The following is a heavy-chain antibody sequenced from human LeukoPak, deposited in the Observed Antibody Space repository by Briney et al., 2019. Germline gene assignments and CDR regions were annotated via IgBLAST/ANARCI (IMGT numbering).Heavy chain of an antibody. CDR2: IYYSGST. J-gene: IGHJ6*02. Sequence: PSETLSLTCTGSGGSISSYYWSWIRQPPGKGLEWIGYIYYSGSTNYNPSLKSRVTISVDTSKDQFSLKLSSVTAADTAVYYCARHNNYYYGMDVWGQGTTVTVSS. V-gene: IGHV4-59*08. CDR3: ARHNNYYYGMDV. CDR1: GGSISSYY.